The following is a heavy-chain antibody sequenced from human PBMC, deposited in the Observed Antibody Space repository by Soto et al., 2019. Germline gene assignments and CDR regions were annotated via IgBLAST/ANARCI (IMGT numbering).Heavy chain of an antibody. Sequence: ASVKVSCKASGYTFTHHYIHCVRQAPGQGLEWMGIINPSGGSTTYAQKFQGRVTMTRDTSTSTVYMELSSLRSEGTAVYYCARGFSSGWPFGYWGQGTPVTVSS. CDR3: ARGFSSGWPFGY. CDR1: GYTFTHHY. D-gene: IGHD6-19*01. J-gene: IGHJ4*02. V-gene: IGHV1-46*01. CDR2: INPSGGST.